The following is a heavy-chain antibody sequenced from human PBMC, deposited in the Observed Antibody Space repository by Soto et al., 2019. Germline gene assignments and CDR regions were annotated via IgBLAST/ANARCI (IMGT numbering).Heavy chain of an antibody. D-gene: IGHD1-26*01. CDR2: ISYHGINK. CDR1: GFRFISCG. CDR3: AKDLDEANGGSYPYFDY. J-gene: IGHJ4*02. V-gene: IGHV3-30*18. Sequence: GGSRRLSCTGSGFRFISCGIHWVRQAPGQGLEWVAVISYHGINKYYADSVKGRFTISRDNSKNTLYLQMNSLRAEDTAVYYCAKDLDEANGGSYPYFDYWGQGTLVTVSS.